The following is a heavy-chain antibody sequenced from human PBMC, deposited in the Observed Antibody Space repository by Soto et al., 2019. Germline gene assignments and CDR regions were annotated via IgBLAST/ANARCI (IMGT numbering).Heavy chain of an antibody. V-gene: IGHV5-51*01. CDR2: IYPGDSDT. J-gene: IGHJ6*02. D-gene: IGHD6-6*01. CDR3: ARHWSSSAYYYYGMDV. Sequence: PGESWKSCKGSGYSFTSYWIGWVLQFLVKGLEWMGIIYPGDSDTRYSPSFQGQVTISADKSISTAYLQWSSLKASDTAMYYCARHWSSSAYYYYGMDVWGQGTRSPSP. CDR1: GYSFTSYW.